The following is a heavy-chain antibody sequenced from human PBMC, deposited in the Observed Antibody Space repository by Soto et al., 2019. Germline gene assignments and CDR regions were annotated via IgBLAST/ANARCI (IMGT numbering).Heavy chain of an antibody. V-gene: IGHV1-69*06. J-gene: IGHJ6*02. Sequence: SVKVSCKASGGTFSSYAISWVRQAPGQGLEWMGGIIPIFGTANYAQKFQGRVTITADKSTSTAYMELSSLRSGDTAVYYCARDRGARTNYYYGMDVWGQGTTVTVSS. CDR2: IIPIFGTA. CDR3: ARDRGARTNYYYGMDV. D-gene: IGHD3-10*01. CDR1: GGTFSSYA.